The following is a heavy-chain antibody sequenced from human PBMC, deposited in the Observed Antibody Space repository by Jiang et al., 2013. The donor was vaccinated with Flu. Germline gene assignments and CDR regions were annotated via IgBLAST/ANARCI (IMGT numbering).Heavy chain of an antibody. J-gene: IGHJ6*02. Sequence: GSGLVKPSETLSLTCTVSGGSINNYYGSWIRQSPGRDWSGLDISITVGGSNCNPSLKSRVTMSLDTSKNQFSLRLSSVTAADTAVYYCARSYDGSGYYFYGMDVWGQGTTVTVSS. D-gene: IGHD3-22*01. CDR2: SITVGGS. V-gene: IGHV4-59*08. CDR3: ARSYDGSGYYFYGMDV. CDR1: GGSINNYY.